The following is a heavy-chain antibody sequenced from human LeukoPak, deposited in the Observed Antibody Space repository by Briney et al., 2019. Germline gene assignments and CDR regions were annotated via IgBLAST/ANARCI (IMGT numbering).Heavy chain of an antibody. Sequence: ASVKVSCKASGYTFTGYYMHWVRQAPGQGLEWMGRINPNSGGTNYAQKFQGRVTMTRDTSISTAYMELSRLRSDDTAVYYCARPQREIRYFDWSDAFDIWGQGTMVTVSS. CDR1: GYTFTGYY. V-gene: IGHV1-2*06. D-gene: IGHD3-9*01. CDR2: INPNSGGT. CDR3: ARPQREIRYFDWSDAFDI. J-gene: IGHJ3*02.